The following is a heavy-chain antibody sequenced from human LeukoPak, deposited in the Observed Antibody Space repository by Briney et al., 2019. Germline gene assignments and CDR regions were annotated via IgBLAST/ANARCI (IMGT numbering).Heavy chain of an antibody. CDR3: ARGLEGIVVVPAASGQYYFDY. J-gene: IGHJ4*02. V-gene: IGHV4-59*12. D-gene: IGHD2-2*01. Sequence: PSETLSLTCTVSGGSISSYYWSWIRQPPGKGLEWIGYIYYSGSTNYNPSLKSRVTISVDTSKNQFSLKLSSVTAADTAVYYCARGLEGIVVVPAASGQYYFDYWGQGTLVTVSS. CDR1: GGSISSYY. CDR2: IYYSGST.